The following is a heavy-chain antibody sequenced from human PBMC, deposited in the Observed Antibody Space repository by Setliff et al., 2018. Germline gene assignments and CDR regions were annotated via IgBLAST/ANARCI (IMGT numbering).Heavy chain of an antibody. CDR2: INPKSGGA. V-gene: IGHV1-2*02. CDR1: KNTFTGYY. CDR3: AAGSSGWYLNY. J-gene: IGHJ4*02. Sequence: ASVKVSCKASKNTFTGYYMNWVRQAPGQRPEWMGWINPKSGGANYAQNFQDRITITRDMSTSTAYMELSSLRSEDTAVYYCAAGSSGWYLNYWGQGTLVTVSS. D-gene: IGHD6-19*01.